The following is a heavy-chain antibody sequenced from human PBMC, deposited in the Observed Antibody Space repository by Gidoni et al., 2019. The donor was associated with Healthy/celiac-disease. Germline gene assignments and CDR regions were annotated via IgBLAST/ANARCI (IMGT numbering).Heavy chain of an antibody. CDR1: GGSVSSGRYY. CDR3: ARDPGYTYGSTYGMDV. J-gene: IGHJ6*02. CDR2: IYYSGST. Sequence: GKPSETRSRTCTGSGGSVSSGRYYWSWIRQTRGKGLEWIGYIYYSGSTNYNPSLKSRVTISVDRSKNQFSLKLSSVTAADTAVYYCARDPGYTYGSTYGMDVWGQGTTVTVSS. V-gene: IGHV4-61*01. D-gene: IGHD5-18*01.